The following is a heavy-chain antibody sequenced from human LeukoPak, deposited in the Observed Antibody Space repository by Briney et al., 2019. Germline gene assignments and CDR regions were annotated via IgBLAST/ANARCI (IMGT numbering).Heavy chain of an antibody. CDR1: GFTFSSYG. CDR3: ARWAVAGNFDY. CDR2: ISTSSSYI. Sequence: GGTLRLSCAASGFTFSSYGMSWVRQAPGKGLEWVSFISTSSSYIYYADSVKGRFTISRHNAKNSLYLQMNSLRAEDTAVYYCARWAVAGNFDYWGQGTLVTVSS. V-gene: IGHV3-21*01. J-gene: IGHJ4*02. D-gene: IGHD6-19*01.